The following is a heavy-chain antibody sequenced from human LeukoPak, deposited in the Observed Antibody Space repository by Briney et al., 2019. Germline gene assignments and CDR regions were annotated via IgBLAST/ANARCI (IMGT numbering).Heavy chain of an antibody. CDR3: ARDQNY. J-gene: IGHJ4*02. Sequence: GGSLRLSCVASGFTVSTNYMSWVRQAPGKGLAWVSVTYSGGTTYYADSVKGRFTISTDNSQNTLYLQMNSLRPEDTAVYYCARDQNYWGQGTLVTVSS. CDR2: TYSGGTT. V-gene: IGHV3-66*02. CDR1: GFTVSTNY.